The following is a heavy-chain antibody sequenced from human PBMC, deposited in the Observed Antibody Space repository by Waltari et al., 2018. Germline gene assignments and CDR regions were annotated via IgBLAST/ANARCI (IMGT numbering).Heavy chain of an antibody. Sequence: QVHLVQSGAEVRKPGASVKVSCKASGYTFNGYYMHWVRQAPGQGLEWMGRISPNSGVTKYAQKFYGRVTMTWATSIDTAYMDLSGLRYDDTAVYYCTSLLEGFWGQGALVTVSS. CDR1: GYTFNGYY. V-gene: IGHV1-2*06. D-gene: IGHD1-1*01. CDR3: TSLLEGF. CDR2: ISPNSGVT. J-gene: IGHJ1*01.